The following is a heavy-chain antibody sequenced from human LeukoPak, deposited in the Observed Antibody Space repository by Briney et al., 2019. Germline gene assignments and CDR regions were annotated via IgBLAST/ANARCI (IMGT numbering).Heavy chain of an antibody. CDR1: GGSISSYY. CDR2: IYPSGGT. CDR3: AREIWGSA. D-gene: IGHD3-16*01. J-gene: IGHJ5*02. V-gene: IGHV4-4*07. Sequence: SETLSLTCTVSGGSISSYYWSWVRQPAGKGLEWIGRIYPSGGTNYNPSLKSRVTMSVDTSKNQFSLNLNSVTAADTAVYYCAREIWGSAWGQGTLVTVSS.